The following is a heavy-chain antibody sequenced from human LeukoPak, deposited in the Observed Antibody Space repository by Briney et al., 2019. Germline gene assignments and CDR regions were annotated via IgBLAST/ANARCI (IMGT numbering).Heavy chain of an antibody. D-gene: IGHD2-15*01. J-gene: IGHJ4*02. CDR2: IYHSGST. V-gene: IGHV4-38-2*01. CDR3: ARHVCGGGSCYSFDY. CDR1: GNSISSGYY. Sequence: SETLSFTCAVYGNSISSGYYWGWIRQPPGKGLEWIGSIYHSGSTYYNPSLKSRVTISVDTSKNQFSLKLSSVTAADTAVYYCARHVCGGGSCYSFDYWGQGTLVTVSS.